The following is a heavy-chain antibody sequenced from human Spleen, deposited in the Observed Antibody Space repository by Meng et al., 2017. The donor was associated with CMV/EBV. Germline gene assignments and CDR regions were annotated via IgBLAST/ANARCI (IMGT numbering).Heavy chain of an antibody. J-gene: IGHJ6*02. Sequence: GESLKISCAVSAFTFYNYAMHWVRQAPGKGLEWVSYISSSGKTIYYADSVKGRFTMSRNNAKNSLYLQMNSLRAEDTADYYCARLPADYFYYGMDVWGQGTTVTVSS. D-gene: IGHD1-14*01. CDR3: ARLPADYFYYGMDV. V-gene: IGHV3-48*01. CDR2: ISSSGKTI. CDR1: AFTFYNYA.